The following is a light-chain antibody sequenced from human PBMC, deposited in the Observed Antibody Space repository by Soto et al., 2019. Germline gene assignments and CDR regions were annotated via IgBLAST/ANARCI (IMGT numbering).Light chain of an antibody. J-gene: IGLJ1*01. V-gene: IGLV2-23*01. CDR1: SSDVGSYNL. Sequence: QSALTQPASVSGSPGQSITISCTGTSSDVGSYNLVSWYQYHPGKAPKLMIYEGSKRPSGVSDRFSGSKSGNTASLTISGLQAEDEADYYCCSYAGSRTYVFGTGTKVTVL. CDR2: EGS. CDR3: CSYAGSRTYV.